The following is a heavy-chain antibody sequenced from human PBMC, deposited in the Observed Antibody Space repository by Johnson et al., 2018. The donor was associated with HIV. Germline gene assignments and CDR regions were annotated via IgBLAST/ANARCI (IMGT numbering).Heavy chain of an antibody. D-gene: IGHD2-21*01. V-gene: IGHV3-30*02. J-gene: IGHJ3*02. Sequence: VQVVESGGGLVQPGGSLRLSCAASGFTFSSYGMHWVRQAPGKGLEWVAFIRYDGRNKYYADSVKGRFTISRDNSKNTLYLHMSSLRAEDTAVYYCAGPIVAVDAFDIWGQGTMVTVSS. CDR3: AGPIVAVDAFDI. CDR2: IRYDGRNK. CDR1: GFTFSSYG.